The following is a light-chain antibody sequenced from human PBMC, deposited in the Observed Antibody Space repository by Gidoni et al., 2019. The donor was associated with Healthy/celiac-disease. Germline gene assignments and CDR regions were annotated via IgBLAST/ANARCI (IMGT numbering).Light chain of an antibody. CDR2: LGS. J-gene: IGKJ5*01. CDR3: MQALQTPIT. V-gene: IGKV2-28*01. CDR1: QSLLHSNGYNY. Sequence: DSVMTQSPLSLPVTPGEPASISCRSSQSLLHSNGYNYLDWYLQKPGQSPQLLIYLGSNRASGVPDRFSGSGSGTDFTLKISRVEAEDVGVYYCMQALQTPITFGQXTRLEIK.